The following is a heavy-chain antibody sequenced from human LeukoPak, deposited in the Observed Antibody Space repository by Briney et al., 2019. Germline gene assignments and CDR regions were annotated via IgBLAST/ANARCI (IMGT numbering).Heavy chain of an antibody. CDR3: AKTSLAAATSDY. CDR1: GFTFSNYA. CDR2: ISGSGGGT. Sequence: PGGSLRLSCAASGFTFSNYAVSWVRQAPGKGLEWVSGISGSGGGTYYADSVKGRFIISRDNSKNTVYLQMNSLRVEDTAVYYCAKTSLAAATSDYWGQGTLVTVSS. D-gene: IGHD6-25*01. V-gene: IGHV3-23*01. J-gene: IGHJ4*02.